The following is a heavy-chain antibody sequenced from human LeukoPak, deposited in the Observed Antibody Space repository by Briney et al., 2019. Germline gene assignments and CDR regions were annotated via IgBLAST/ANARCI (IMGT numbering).Heavy chain of an antibody. D-gene: IGHD4-17*01. CDR3: AKAFCEIPLYGVYGAVDWFDT. Sequence: GGSLRLSCSASGFTFSSYAMRWVRQAPGEGVEWVSGVCGSGGSPYYAHSVKGRFTISRDNPKKTLYLQMTSLRAEDTAVYYWAKAFCEIPLYGVYGAVDWFDTWGEGNLVTVSS. J-gene: IGHJ5*02. V-gene: IGHV3-23*01. CDR1: GFTFSSYA. CDR2: VCGSGGSP.